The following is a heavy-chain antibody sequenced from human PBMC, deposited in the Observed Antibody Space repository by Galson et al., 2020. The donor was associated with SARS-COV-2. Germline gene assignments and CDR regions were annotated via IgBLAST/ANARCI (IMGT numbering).Heavy chain of an antibody. CDR1: GFTFSSYG. CDR2: IWYVVSNK. V-gene: IGHV3-33*01. Sequence: SLKISCAASGFTFSSYGMHWVRQAPGKGLEWVAVIWYVVSNKYYADSVKGRFTISRDNSKNTLYLQMNSLRAEDTAVYYCASQLVITGYFDYWGQGTLVTVSS. D-gene: IGHD3-22*01. CDR3: ASQLVITGYFDY. J-gene: IGHJ4*02.